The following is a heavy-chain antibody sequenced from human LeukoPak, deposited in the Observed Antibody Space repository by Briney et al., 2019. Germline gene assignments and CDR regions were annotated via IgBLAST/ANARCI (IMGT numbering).Heavy chain of an antibody. V-gene: IGHV3-66*01. Sequence: PGGSLRLSCAASGFTVSSNYMGWVRQAPGKGLEWVSVIYSGSDTYYADSVKGRFTISRDNSKNMIYLEMSSLKAEDTAVYYCARGRPPHFPDLTGSSWFSRVRWFDPWGQGTLVTVSS. CDR3: ARGRPPHFPDLTGSSWFSRVRWFDP. CDR1: GFTVSSNY. D-gene: IGHD6-13*01. CDR2: IYSGSDT. J-gene: IGHJ5*02.